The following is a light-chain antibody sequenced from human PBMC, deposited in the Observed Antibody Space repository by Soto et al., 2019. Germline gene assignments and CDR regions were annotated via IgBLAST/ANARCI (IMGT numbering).Light chain of an antibody. CDR3: QQLNSYPLT. J-gene: IGKJ4*01. CDR1: QGISSY. Sequence: DIQLTQSPSFLSASVGDRVTITCRASQGISSYLAWYQQEPGKAPKLLIYAASTLQSGVPSRFSGGGSGTEFTLTISSLQPEDFATYYCQQLNSYPLTVGGGTKVEIK. V-gene: IGKV1-9*01. CDR2: AAS.